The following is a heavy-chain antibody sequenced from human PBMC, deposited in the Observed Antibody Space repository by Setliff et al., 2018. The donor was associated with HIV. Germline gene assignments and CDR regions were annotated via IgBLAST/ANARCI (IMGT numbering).Heavy chain of an antibody. Sequence: GASVKVSCKASGYTFTSYGISWVRQAPGQGLEWMGWINPNSGGTNYAQKFQGRVTMTRDTSISTAYMELSRLRSADTAVYYCARGVGSDDDYWGQGTLVTVSS. CDR2: INPNSGGT. V-gene: IGHV1-2*02. CDR3: ARGVGSDDDY. J-gene: IGHJ4*02. CDR1: GYTFTSYG. D-gene: IGHD3-10*01.